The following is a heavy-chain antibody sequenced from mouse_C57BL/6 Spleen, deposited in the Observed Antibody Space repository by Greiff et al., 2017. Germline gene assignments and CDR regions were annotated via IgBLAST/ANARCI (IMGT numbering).Heavy chain of an antibody. CDR3: TGLLLWLRQGGDY. V-gene: IGHV6-3*01. Sequence: EVKLEESGGGLVQPGGSMKLSCVASGFTFSNYWMNWVRQSPEKGLEWVAQIRLKSDNYATHYAESVKGRFTISSDDSKSSVYLQMNNLRAEDTGIYYCTGLLLWLRQGGDYWGQGTSVTVSS. CDR2: IRLKSDNYAT. CDR1: GFTFSNYW. J-gene: IGHJ4*01. D-gene: IGHD2-2*01.